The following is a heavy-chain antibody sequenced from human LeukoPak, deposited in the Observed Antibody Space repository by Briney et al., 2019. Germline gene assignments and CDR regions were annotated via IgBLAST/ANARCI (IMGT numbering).Heavy chain of an antibody. CDR2: ISGSGYTI. Sequence: AGGSLRLSCAASGFIFSTYAISWVRQAPGGGLECVASISGSGYTIYYADSVKGRFTISRDNSKNTLYLKVNSLRAEDTAIYYCAKDLRVVGESSAGPLDHWGQGTLVTVSS. CDR3: AKDLRVVGESSAGPLDH. V-gene: IGHV3-23*01. D-gene: IGHD2-15*01. J-gene: IGHJ4*02. CDR1: GFIFSTYA.